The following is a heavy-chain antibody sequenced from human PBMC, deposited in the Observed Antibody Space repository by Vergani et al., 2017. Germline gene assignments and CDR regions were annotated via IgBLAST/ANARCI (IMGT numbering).Heavy chain of an antibody. D-gene: IGHD4-17*01. CDR1: GFTFSSYG. CDR2: IWYDGSNK. Sequence: QVQLVESGGGVVQPGRSLRLSCAASGFTFSSYGMHWVRQAPGKGLEWVAVIWYDGSNKYYTDSVKGRFTISRDNSKNTLYLQMNSLRAEDTAVYYCAKEGNYGDYYFDYWGQGTLVTVSS. J-gene: IGHJ4*02. V-gene: IGHV3-33*06. CDR3: AKEGNYGDYYFDY.